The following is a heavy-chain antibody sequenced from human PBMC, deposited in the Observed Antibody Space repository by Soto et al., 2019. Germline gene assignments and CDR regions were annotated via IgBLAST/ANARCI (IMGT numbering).Heavy chain of an antibody. Sequence: GASVKVSCKASGGTFSSYAISWVRQAPGQGLEWMGGIIPIFGTANYAQKFQGRATITADESTSTAYMELSSLRSEDTAVYYCARDHHSNYGSGDYYGMDVWGQGTTVTVSS. CDR2: IIPIFGTA. CDR1: GGTFSSYA. D-gene: IGHD4-4*01. J-gene: IGHJ6*02. V-gene: IGHV1-69*13. CDR3: ARDHHSNYGSGDYYGMDV.